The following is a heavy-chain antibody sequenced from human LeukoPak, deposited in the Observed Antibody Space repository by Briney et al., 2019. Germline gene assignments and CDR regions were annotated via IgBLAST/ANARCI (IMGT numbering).Heavy chain of an antibody. J-gene: IGHJ4*02. CDR3: ASSPYYYDSSGQYPYYFDY. V-gene: IGHV1-2*02. Sequence: GASVKVSCKASGYTFTGYYMHWVRQAPGQGLEWMGWINPNSGSTNYAQKFQGRVTMTRDTSISTAYMELSRLRSDDTAVYYCASSPYYYDSSGQYPYYFDYWGQGTLVTVSS. CDR1: GYTFTGYY. D-gene: IGHD3-22*01. CDR2: INPNSGST.